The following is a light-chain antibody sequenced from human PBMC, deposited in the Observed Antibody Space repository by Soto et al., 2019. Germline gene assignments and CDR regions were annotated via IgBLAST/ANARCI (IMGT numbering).Light chain of an antibody. CDR1: QSVFYSSNSKNY. V-gene: IGKV4-1*01. CDR3: QQYYGSPLT. Sequence: DIVMTQSPDSLAVSLGERATINCKSSQSVFYSSNSKNYLVWYQQKPGQPPKLIIYWASTRESGVPDRFSGSGSGTDFTLTIGSLQAEDVAVYYCQQYYGSPLTFGGGTKVNI. CDR2: WAS. J-gene: IGKJ4*01.